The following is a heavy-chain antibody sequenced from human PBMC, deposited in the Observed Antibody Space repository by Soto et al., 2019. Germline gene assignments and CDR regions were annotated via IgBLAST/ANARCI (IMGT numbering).Heavy chain of an antibody. D-gene: IGHD3-22*01. J-gene: IGHJ4*02. CDR1: GDSISSYY. Sequence: QVQLQESGPGLVKPSETLSLTCAVSGDSISSYYCMWIRQPPGKGLESIGYLYYGRSANYNPSLKIRVTLSVDTSTHQCSLPLSSMTAADTAVYYCALRSMAVVPEYWGQGTLVTVSS. CDR3: ALRSMAVVPEY. CDR2: LYYGRSA. V-gene: IGHV4-59*01.